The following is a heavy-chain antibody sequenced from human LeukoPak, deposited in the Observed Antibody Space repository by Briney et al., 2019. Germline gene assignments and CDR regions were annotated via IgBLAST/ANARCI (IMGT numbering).Heavy chain of an antibody. V-gene: IGHV3-23*01. CDR2: ISGSGGST. CDR1: GFTFTTYA. J-gene: IGHJ4*02. CDR3: TKRALGSAYYFDS. D-gene: IGHD1-26*01. Sequence: GGSLRLSCAASGFTFTTYAMSWVRQAPGKGLEWVSRISGSGGSTYYADSVKGRFTISRDNSKNTLYLQVNSVRADDTAVYYCTKRALGSAYYFDSWGQGTLVTVSS.